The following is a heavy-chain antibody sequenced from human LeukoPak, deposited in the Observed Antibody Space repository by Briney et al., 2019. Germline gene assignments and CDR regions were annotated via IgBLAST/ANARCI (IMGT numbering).Heavy chain of an antibody. CDR2: IYYSGST. CDR3: ARENVDTTTFDY. J-gene: IGHJ4*02. D-gene: IGHD5-18*01. Sequence: PSETLSLTCTVSGGSISSHYWSWIRQPPGKGLEWIGYIYYSGSTNYNLSLKSRVTISVDTSKNQFSLKLSSVTAADTAVYYCARENVDTTTFDYWGQRTLVTVSS. V-gene: IGHV4-59*11. CDR1: GGSISSHY.